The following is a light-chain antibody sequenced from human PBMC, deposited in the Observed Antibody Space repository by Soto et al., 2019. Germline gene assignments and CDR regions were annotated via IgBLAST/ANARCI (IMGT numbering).Light chain of an antibody. CDR2: ANT. Sequence: SVLTQPPSVSGAPGQTVTISCTGSSSNIGAGYDVHWYQQLPGTAPKLLIYANTNRPSGVPDRFSGSKSGTSASLAIIGLQAEDEADYYCQSYDSSLSGYVFGTGTKLTVL. CDR1: SSNIGAGYD. V-gene: IGLV1-40*01. CDR3: QSYDSSLSGYV. J-gene: IGLJ1*01.